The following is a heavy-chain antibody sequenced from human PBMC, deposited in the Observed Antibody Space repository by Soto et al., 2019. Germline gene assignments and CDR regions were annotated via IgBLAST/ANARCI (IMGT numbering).Heavy chain of an antibody. D-gene: IGHD1-7*01. CDR3: ARDGIGGTVFRGYLDY. CDR1: GGIFHGYG. J-gene: IGHJ4*02. Sequence: QEQLVESGGGVVQPGTSLRLSCVVPGGIFHGYGMHWVRQAPGKGLEWVAIIRFDGSNEEYADSVKGRFTISRDNSKNTLYLQMNTLGAEDTAVYYCARDGIGGTVFRGYLDYWGRGTVVTVSS. V-gene: IGHV3-33*01. CDR2: IRFDGSNE.